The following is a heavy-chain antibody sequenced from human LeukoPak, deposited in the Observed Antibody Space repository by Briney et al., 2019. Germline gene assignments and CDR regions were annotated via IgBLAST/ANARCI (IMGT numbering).Heavy chain of an antibody. V-gene: IGHV4-31*03. CDR1: GGSISSGGYY. CDR3: ARDFHDYYYYYGMDV. Sequence: PSETLSLTCTVSGGSISSGGYYWSWLRQHPGRGLEWIGYIYYSGSTYYNPSVKSRVTISVDTSKNQFSLKLSSVTAADTAVYYCARDFHDYYYYYGMDVWGQGTTITVSS. CDR2: IYYSGST. J-gene: IGHJ6*02.